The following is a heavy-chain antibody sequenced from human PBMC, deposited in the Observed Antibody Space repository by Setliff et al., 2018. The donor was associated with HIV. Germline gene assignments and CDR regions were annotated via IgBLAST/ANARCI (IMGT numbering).Heavy chain of an antibody. CDR1: GGTIASGGHY. D-gene: IGHD3-22*01. J-gene: IGHJ3*02. CDR3: ARGPLDSSGYRSDAFDI. V-gene: IGHV4-61*08. CDR2: INDSGRT. Sequence: PSETLSLTCTVSGGTIASGGHYWSWIRQHPGKGLEWIGEINDSGRTNYNPSLKSRVTISVDTSKNQFSLKMSSVTAADTAVYYCARGPLDSSGYRSDAFDIWGQGTMVTVSS.